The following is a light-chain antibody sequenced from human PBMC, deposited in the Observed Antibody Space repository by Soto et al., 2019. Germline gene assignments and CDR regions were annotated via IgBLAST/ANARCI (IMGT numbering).Light chain of an antibody. V-gene: IGKV1-9*01. CDR1: QGLSDY. CDR3: QQLNSSPLS. Sequence: IPLTQSPSSLSASAGDRVTISCRASQGLSDYLAWYQQKTGKAPNLLLYSASTLQSGGPSRSSGSGFGTDFTLTISSLQPEDVATYYCQQLNSSPLSFGLGTKVDIK. CDR2: SAS. J-gene: IGKJ3*01.